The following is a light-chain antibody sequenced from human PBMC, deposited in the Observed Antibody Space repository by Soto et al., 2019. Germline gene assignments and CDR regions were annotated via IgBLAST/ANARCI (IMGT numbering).Light chain of an antibody. Sequence: QSVLTQPASVSGSPGQSITISCTGTSSDVGGYNYVSWYQQRPGKAPKLMIYDVSNRPSGVSNRFSGSKSGNTASLTISGLQAEDEADYYCNSYTNSSTYVFGTGTKVTVL. CDR1: SSDVGGYNY. CDR3: NSYTNSSTYV. CDR2: DVS. J-gene: IGLJ1*01. V-gene: IGLV2-14*01.